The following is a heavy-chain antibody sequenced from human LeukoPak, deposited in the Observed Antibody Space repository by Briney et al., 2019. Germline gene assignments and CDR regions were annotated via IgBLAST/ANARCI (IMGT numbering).Heavy chain of an antibody. CDR2: ISSSSSYI. Sequence: GGSLRLSCAASGFTFSSYSMNWVRQAPGKGLEWVSSISSSSSYIYYADSVKGRFTISRDNAKNTLYLQRNSLRAEDTAVYYCARVTVSSYGFDYWGQGTLVTVSS. J-gene: IGHJ4*02. V-gene: IGHV3-21*01. D-gene: IGHD6-13*01. CDR1: GFTFSSYS. CDR3: ARVTVSSYGFDY.